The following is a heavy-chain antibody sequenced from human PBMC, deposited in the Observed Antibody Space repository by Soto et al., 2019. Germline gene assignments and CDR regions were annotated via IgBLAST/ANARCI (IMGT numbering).Heavy chain of an antibody. V-gene: IGHV1-46*01. CDR1: GYTFTKHY. CDR2: INPGNASP. Sequence: QVQLAQSGAEVKKPGASVKVSCQASGYTFTKHYMHWVRQAPGQGLEWMGVINPGNASPRYAQKLQGRVTVNSDTSTRTVCMELTSLTSDDTAVYYCARGSSSGSGGTGVLNVWGQGTMVTVSS. J-gene: IGHJ3*01. D-gene: IGHD3-10*01. CDR3: ARGSSSGSGGTGVLNV.